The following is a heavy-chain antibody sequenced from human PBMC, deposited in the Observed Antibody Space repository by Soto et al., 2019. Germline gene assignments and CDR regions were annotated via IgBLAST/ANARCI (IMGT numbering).Heavy chain of an antibody. V-gene: IGHV1-69*12. J-gene: IGHJ4*02. CDR1: GGTFSSYA. Sequence: QVQLVQSGAEVKKPGSSVKVSCKASGGTFSSYAISWVRQAPGQGLEWMGGIIPIFGTADYAQKFQGRVTITADESTSTGNRERSSLRSEDTAVYYCASHYDSSGYYYRGLDSWGQGTLVTVSS. D-gene: IGHD3-22*01. CDR3: ASHYDSSGYYYRGLDS. CDR2: IIPIFGTA.